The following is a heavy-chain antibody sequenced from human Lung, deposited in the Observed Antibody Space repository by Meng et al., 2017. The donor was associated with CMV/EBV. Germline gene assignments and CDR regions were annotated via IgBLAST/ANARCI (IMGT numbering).Heavy chain of an antibody. V-gene: IGHV4-4*02. CDR3: LRRSGGSV. J-gene: IGHJ1*01. D-gene: IGHD3-10*01. CDR1: GDSITNHNW. CDR2: IPHRGSS. Sequence: QVQLRESGPALVKPSEPLSLTCTVSGDSITNHNWWAWVRQPPGKGLEWIGEIPHRGSSAYNPSLKSRVSMSIDKSKNQFSLKLTSVTAADTAVYHCLRRSGGSVWGQGTLVTVSS.